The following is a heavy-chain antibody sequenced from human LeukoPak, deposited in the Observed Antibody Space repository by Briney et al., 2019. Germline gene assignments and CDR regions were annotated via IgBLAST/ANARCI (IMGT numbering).Heavy chain of an antibody. CDR2: IIPIFGTA. V-gene: IGHV1-69*05. CDR3: ARGGLRSGHDYAHFDY. D-gene: IGHD5-12*01. J-gene: IGHJ4*02. CDR1: GGTFSSYA. Sequence: ASVKVSCKASGGTFSSYAISWVRQAPGQGLEWMGGIIPIFGTANYAQKFQGRVTITTDESTSTAYMELSSLRSEDTAVYYCARGGLRSGHDYAHFDYWGQGTLVTVSS.